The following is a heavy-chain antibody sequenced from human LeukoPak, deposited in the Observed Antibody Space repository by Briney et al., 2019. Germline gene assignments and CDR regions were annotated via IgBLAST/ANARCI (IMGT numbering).Heavy chain of an antibody. D-gene: IGHD6-13*01. CDR3: ARGVYIAAAQYGY. J-gene: IGHJ4*02. V-gene: IGHV4-59*02. Sequence: PSETLSLTCTVSGGSVSSYYWSWIRQPPGKGLEWIGYIYYSWTTNYNPSLKSRVTISVDTPKNQFSLKLSSVTAADTAVYYCARGVYIAAAQYGYWGQGTLVTVSS. CDR2: IYYSWTT. CDR1: GGSVSSYY.